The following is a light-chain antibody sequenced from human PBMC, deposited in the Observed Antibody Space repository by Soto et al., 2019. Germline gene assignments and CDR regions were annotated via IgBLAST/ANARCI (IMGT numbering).Light chain of an antibody. CDR1: QSVSSSY. CDR2: GAS. J-gene: IGKJ4*01. V-gene: IGKV3-20*01. Sequence: EIVLTQSPGTLSLSPGERATLSCRASQSVSSSYLAWYQQKPGQAPRLLIYGASSRATGIPDRFSGSESGTDFTLTISRLEPEDFAVYYCQRYGSSPVTFGGGTKVEI. CDR3: QRYGSSPVT.